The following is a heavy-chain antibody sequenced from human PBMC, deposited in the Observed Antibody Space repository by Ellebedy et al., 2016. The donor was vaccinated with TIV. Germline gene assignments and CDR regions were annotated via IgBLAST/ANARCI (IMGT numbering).Heavy chain of an antibody. V-gene: IGHV2-26*01. CDR2: IFSNDEK. CDR1: GFSLSTSGMC. D-gene: IGHD3-22*01. CDR3: ARIRRRNYEPNWFDP. Sequence: SGPTLVKPTQTLTLTCTFSGFSLSTSGMCVSWIRQPPGKALEWLAHIFSNDEKSYSTSLKSRLTISKDTSKSQVVLTMTNMDPVDTATYYCARIRRRNYEPNWFDPWGQGTLVTVSS. J-gene: IGHJ5*02.